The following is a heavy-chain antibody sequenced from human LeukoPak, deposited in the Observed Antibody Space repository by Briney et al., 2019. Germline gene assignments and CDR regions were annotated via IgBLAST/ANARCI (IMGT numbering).Heavy chain of an antibody. Sequence: GGSLRLSCAASGFTFSSYVMHWVRQAPGKGLEWVAIISYDGSNEYYADSVKGRFTISRDNSKNTLYLQMNSLRAEDTAVYYCAKSQAYYYYMDVWGKGTTVTISS. CDR3: AKSQAYYYYMDV. J-gene: IGHJ6*03. CDR1: GFTFSSYV. D-gene: IGHD3-16*01. CDR2: ISYDGSNE. V-gene: IGHV3-30*04.